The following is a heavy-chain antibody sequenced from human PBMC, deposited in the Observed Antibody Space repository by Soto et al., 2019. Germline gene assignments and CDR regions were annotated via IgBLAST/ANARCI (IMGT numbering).Heavy chain of an antibody. CDR3: ARGYSSSWYLLPLAY. CDR2: ISYDGSNK. Sequence: GGSLRLSCAASGFTFSSYAMHWVRQAPGKGLEWVAVISYDGSNKYYADSVKGRFTISRDNSKNTLYLQMNSLRAEDTAVYYCARGYSSSWYLLPLAYSGQGTLVTVSS. V-gene: IGHV3-30-3*01. CDR1: GFTFSSYA. J-gene: IGHJ4*02. D-gene: IGHD6-13*01.